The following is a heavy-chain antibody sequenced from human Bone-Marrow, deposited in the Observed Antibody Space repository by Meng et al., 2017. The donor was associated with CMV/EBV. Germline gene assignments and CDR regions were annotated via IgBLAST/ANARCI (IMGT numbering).Heavy chain of an antibody. CDR3: ARALQGIAVAGTWWFDP. CDR2: IIPIFGTA. D-gene: IGHD6-19*01. Sequence: GPFSSYAISWLRRAPGQGLEWMGGIIPIFGTANYAQKFQGRVTITADESTSTAYMELSSLRSEDTAVYYCARALQGIAVAGTWWFDPWGQGTLVTVSS. CDR1: GPFSSYA. V-gene: IGHV1-69*01. J-gene: IGHJ5*02.